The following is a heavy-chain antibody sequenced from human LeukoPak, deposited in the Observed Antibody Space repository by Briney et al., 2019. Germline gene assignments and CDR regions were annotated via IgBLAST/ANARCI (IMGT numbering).Heavy chain of an antibody. Sequence: ASVKVSCKASVYTFTSYYMNWVRQSLGQGLEWMVIMNPSGGSTSYAQKFQGRITMTRDTSTTTVYMDLSSLRSEDTAVYSCAREGVVVVAATPYFDYWGQGTLVTVSS. D-gene: IGHD2-15*01. J-gene: IGHJ4*02. CDR3: AREGVVVVAATPYFDY. CDR1: VYTFTSYY. V-gene: IGHV1-46*01. CDR2: MNPSGGST.